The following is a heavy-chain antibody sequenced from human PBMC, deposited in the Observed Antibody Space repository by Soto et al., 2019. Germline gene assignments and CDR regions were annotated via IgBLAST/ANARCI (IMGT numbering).Heavy chain of an antibody. J-gene: IGHJ6*02. D-gene: IGHD2-15*01. Sequence: TSETLSLTCTVSGGSISSGGYYWSWIRQPAGKGLEWIGRIHTSGSTNYNPSLKSRVTMSVDTSKNQFSLKLSSVTAADTAVYYCARAFGYCSGGSCYGMDVWGQGTTVTVSS. CDR3: ARAFGYCSGGSCYGMDV. CDR2: IHTSGST. CDR1: GGSISSGGYY. V-gene: IGHV4-61*02.